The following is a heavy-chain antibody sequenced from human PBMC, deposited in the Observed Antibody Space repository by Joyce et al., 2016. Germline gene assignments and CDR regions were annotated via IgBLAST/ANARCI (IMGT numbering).Heavy chain of an antibody. V-gene: IGHV3-30*01. J-gene: IGHJ4*02. D-gene: IGHD1-14*01. CDR1: GLTFSGHS. CDR2: ISYDGKNT. CDR3: ARDGPKTTWDPGYYFDF. Sequence: QVKLVESGGGVVQPGRSLRLSCAASGLTFSGHSLHWVRQAPGNGRDWVAIISYDGKNTYYGDSMKGRFTISRDNSKNTVYLQVDSLRTEDTAVYYCARDGPKTTWDPGYYFDFWGQGTLVTVSS.